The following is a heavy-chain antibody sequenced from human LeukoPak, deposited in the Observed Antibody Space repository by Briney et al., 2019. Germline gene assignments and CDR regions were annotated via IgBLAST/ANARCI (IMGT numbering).Heavy chain of an antibody. CDR3: ATINGLDAFDI. CDR2: IYHSGST. V-gene: IGHV4-38-2*01. J-gene: IGHJ3*02. CDR1: GYSISSGYY. Sequence: PSETLSLTCAVSGYSISSGYYWGWIRQPPGKGLEWIGSIYHSGSTYYNPSLKSRVTISVDTSKNQFSLKLSSVTAADTAVYYLATINGLDAFDIWGQGTMVTVSS. D-gene: IGHD5-12*01.